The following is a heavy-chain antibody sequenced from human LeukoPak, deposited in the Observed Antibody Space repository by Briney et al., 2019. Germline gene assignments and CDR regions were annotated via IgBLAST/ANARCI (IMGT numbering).Heavy chain of an antibody. CDR1: GGSFSGYY. CDR2: INHSGST. Sequence: TSETLSLTCAVYGGSFSGYYWSWIRQPPGKGLEWIGEINHSGSTNYNPSLKSRVTISVDTSKNQFSLKLSSVTAADTAVYYCARAAVVVVPAAMAYYYYGMDVWGQGTTVTVSS. J-gene: IGHJ6*02. CDR3: ARAAVVVVPAAMAYYYYGMDV. D-gene: IGHD2-2*01. V-gene: IGHV4-34*01.